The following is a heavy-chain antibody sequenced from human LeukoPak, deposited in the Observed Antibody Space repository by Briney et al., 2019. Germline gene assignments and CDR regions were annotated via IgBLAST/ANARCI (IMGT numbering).Heavy chain of an antibody. J-gene: IGHJ4*02. D-gene: IGHD5-18*01. CDR1: GGSISSGSYY. CDR2: IYTSGST. CDR3: ARVLRGYSYGYDY. Sequence: TLSLTCTVPGGSISSGSYYSSWIRQPAGKGLEWIVRIYTSGSTNYNPSLKSRVTISVDTSRNQFSLKLSSVTAADTAVYYCARVLRGYSYGYDYWGQGTLVTVSS. V-gene: IGHV4-61*02.